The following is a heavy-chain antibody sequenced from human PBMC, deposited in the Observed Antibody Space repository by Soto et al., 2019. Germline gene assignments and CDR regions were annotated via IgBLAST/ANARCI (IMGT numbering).Heavy chain of an antibody. CDR3: ARASRIAAAALDYYYGMDV. Sequence: QVQLVQSGAEVKKPGSSVKVSCKASGGTFSSYAISWVRQAPGQGLEWMGGIIPIFGTANDAQKFQGRVTITADKSTSTAYMELSSLRAEDTAVYYCARASRIAAAALDYYYGMDVWGQGTTVTVSS. CDR1: GGTFSSYA. J-gene: IGHJ6*02. CDR2: IIPIFGTA. D-gene: IGHD6-13*01. V-gene: IGHV1-69*06.